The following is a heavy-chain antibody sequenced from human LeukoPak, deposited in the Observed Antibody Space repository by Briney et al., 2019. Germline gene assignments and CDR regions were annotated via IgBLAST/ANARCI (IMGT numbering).Heavy chain of an antibody. J-gene: IGHJ4*02. CDR1: GFSIRTSGMR. V-gene: IGHV2-70*04. D-gene: IGHD1-26*01. Sequence: SGPTLVNPTQTLTLTCTFTGFSIRTSGMRVSWIRQPPGKALEWLARIDWDDDKFYSKSLEPRLTISKDTSKNQVVLTMTNMDPVDTATYYCARGGGATAVDYWGQGTLVTVSS. CDR3: ARGGGATAVDY. CDR2: IDWDDDK.